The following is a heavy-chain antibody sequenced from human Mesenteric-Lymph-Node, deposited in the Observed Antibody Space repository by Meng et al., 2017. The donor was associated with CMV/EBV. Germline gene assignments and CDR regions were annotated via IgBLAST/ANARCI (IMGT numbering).Heavy chain of an antibody. CDR2: INHSGST. CDR1: GGSFSGYY. Sequence: TLSLTCAVYGGSFSGYYWSWIRQPPGKGLEWIGEINHSGSTNYNPSLKSRVTISVDTSKNQFSLKLSSVTAADTAVYYCASLLNWFDPWGQGTLVTVSS. V-gene: IGHV4-34*01. J-gene: IGHJ5*02. CDR3: ASLLNWFDP.